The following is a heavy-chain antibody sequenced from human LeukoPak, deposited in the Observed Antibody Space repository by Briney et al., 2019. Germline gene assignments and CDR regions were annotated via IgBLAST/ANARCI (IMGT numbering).Heavy chain of an antibody. V-gene: IGHV4-34*01. D-gene: IGHD2-15*01. CDR3: ARGGSGPRRGYFDL. J-gene: IGHJ2*01. CDR1: GGSFSGYY. Sequence: SETLSLTCAVYGGSFSGYYWSWIRQPPGKGLEWIGEVNHSGSTNYNPSLKSRVTISVDTSKNQFSLKLSSVTAADTAVYYCARGGSGPRRGYFDLWGRGTLVTVSS. CDR2: VNHSGST.